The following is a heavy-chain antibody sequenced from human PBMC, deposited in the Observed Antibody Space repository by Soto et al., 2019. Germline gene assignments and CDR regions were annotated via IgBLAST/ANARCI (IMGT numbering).Heavy chain of an antibody. CDR1: GFTFSDYY. Sequence: GGSLRLSCAASGFTFSDYYMSWIRQAPGKGLEWVSYISSSGSTIYYADSVKGRFTISRDNAKNSLYLQMNSLRAEDTAVYYCAAMGRYYDFWSGYYGPDYYYYYMDVWGKGTTVTVSS. V-gene: IGHV3-11*01. CDR3: AAMGRYYDFWSGYYGPDYYYYYMDV. CDR2: ISSSGSTI. J-gene: IGHJ6*03. D-gene: IGHD3-3*01.